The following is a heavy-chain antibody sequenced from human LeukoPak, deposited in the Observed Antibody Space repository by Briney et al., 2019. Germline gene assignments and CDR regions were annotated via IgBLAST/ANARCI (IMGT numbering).Heavy chain of an antibody. J-gene: IGHJ5*02. V-gene: IGHV3-30*18. CDR1: GFTFSSYG. CDR2: ISYDGSNK. Sequence: GGSLILSCAASGFTFSSYGMHWVRQAPGKGLEWEAVISYDGSNKYYADSVKGRFTISRDNSKNTLYLQMNSLRAEDTAVYYCAKVSYGSGSYYRNNWFDPWGQGTLVTVSS. D-gene: IGHD3-10*01. CDR3: AKVSYGSGSYYRNNWFDP.